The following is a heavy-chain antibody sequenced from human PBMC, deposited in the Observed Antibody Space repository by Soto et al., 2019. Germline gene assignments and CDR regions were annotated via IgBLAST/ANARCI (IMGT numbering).Heavy chain of an antibody. Sequence: KTSESLSLTCPVSGCSISSYYWSWIRQPAGQGLEWVGRIYTSRSTNYNPSLKSRVPMSVDTSKNKFSLKLSSVTAADTAVYYCSGVVDTAMVTQRDYYYYCMDVWGQGTTVTVSS. CDR1: GCSISSYY. D-gene: IGHD5-18*01. CDR2: IYTSRST. CDR3: SGVVDTAMVTQRDYYYYCMDV. J-gene: IGHJ6*02. V-gene: IGHV4-4*07.